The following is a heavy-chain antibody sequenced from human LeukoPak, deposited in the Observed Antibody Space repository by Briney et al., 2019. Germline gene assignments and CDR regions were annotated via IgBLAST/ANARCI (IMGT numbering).Heavy chain of an antibody. V-gene: IGHV3-9*01. D-gene: IGHD6-19*01. CDR1: GFTFDDYA. CDR2: ISWNSGSI. J-gene: IGHJ4*02. Sequence: GGSLRLSCAASGFTFDDYAMHWVRQAPGKGLEWVSGISWNSGSIGYADSVKGRFTISRDNAKNSLYLQMNSLRAEDTALYYCAKDTQWLVRWCYLDYWGQGTLVTVSS. CDR3: AKDTQWLVRWCYLDY.